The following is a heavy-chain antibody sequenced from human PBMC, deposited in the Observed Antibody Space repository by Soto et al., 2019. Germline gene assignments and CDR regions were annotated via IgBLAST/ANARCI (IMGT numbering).Heavy chain of an antibody. CDR3: ARVGDYYDSSCYYLADDY. Sequence: QVQLVESGGGVVQPGRSLRLSCAASGFTFSSYGMHWVRQAPGKGLEWVAVIWYDGSNKYYADSVKGRFTISRDNSKNTLYLQMNSLRAEDTAVYYCARVGDYYDSSCYYLADDYWGQGTLVTVSS. J-gene: IGHJ4*02. CDR2: IWYDGSNK. CDR1: GFTFSSYG. D-gene: IGHD3-22*01. V-gene: IGHV3-33*01.